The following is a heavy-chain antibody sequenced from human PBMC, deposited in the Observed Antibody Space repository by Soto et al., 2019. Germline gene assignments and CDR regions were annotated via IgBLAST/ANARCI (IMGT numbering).Heavy chain of an antibody. V-gene: IGHV3-33*01. CDR3: GRTRGGDNVGWFDP. Sequence: QVRRVESGGGVVQPGRSLRLSCAASGFPFSSHGMHWARQAPGTGLEWVAVILYDGSKEYYADSVKGRFTISRDDSKNTVYLQRNSLRVEDTAVYHCGRTRGGDNVGWFDPLGQGTLVTVSS. CDR1: GFPFSSHG. D-gene: IGHD1-1*01. CDR2: ILYDGSKE. J-gene: IGHJ5*02.